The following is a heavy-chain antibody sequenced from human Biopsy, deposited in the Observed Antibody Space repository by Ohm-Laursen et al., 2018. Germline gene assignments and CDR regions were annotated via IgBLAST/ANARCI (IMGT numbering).Heavy chain of an antibody. CDR2: INGSGGST. CDR3: AKDRGVARTYYYYPYGMDV. D-gene: IGHD3-10*01. CDR1: GFTFSSHA. Sequence: SLRLSCAASGFTFSSHAMSWVRQAPGKGLECVSVINGSGGSTYYADPVKGRFTISRDNSKNTLYLQMNSLRAEDTAVFYCAKDRGVARTYYYYPYGMDVWGQGTTVTVSS. V-gene: IGHV3-23*01. J-gene: IGHJ6*02.